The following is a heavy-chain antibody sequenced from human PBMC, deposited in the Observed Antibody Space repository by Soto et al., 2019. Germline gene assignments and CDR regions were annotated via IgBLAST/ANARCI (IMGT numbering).Heavy chain of an antibody. J-gene: IGHJ4*02. V-gene: IGHV3-7*05. D-gene: IGHD2-2*01. Sequence: GGSLRLSCAASGFTFSSYWMSWVRQAPGKGLEWVANIKQDGSEKYYVDSVKGRFTISRDNAKNSLYLQMNSLRAEDTAVYYCARDYGGSIQCYVIDYWGQGTQVTVSS. CDR2: IKQDGSEK. CDR3: ARDYGGSIQCYVIDY. CDR1: GFTFSSYW.